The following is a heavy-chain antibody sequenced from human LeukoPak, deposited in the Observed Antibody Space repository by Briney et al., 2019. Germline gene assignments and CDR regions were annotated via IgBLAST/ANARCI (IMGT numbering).Heavy chain of an antibody. Sequence: GGSLRLSCAASGFTFSTYAMSWVRQAPGKGLEWVSAISGSGGGTYYADSVKGRFTISRDNSKNTLFLQMNSLTPDDTCVYYCAREPYDIWGQGTTVTVSS. CDR2: ISGSGGGT. J-gene: IGHJ3*02. CDR1: GFTFSTYA. V-gene: IGHV3-23*01. CDR3: AREPYDI.